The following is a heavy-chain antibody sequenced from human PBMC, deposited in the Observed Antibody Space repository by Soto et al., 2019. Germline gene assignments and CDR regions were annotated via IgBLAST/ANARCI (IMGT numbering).Heavy chain of an antibody. Sequence: QVQLQESGPGLVEPSETLSLTCTVSGGSISGYYWSWIRQPPGREPEWIGYIHYNWTTNYNPSLKSRVTIAPDTSKNQFSLKVSSVIAADTVVYECARHGSYIKRLYAFDIWGQGAMITVSS. J-gene: IGHJ3*02. D-gene: IGHD4-4*01. CDR3: ARHGSYIKRLYAFDI. CDR2: IHYNWTT. CDR1: GGSISGYY. V-gene: IGHV4-59*08.